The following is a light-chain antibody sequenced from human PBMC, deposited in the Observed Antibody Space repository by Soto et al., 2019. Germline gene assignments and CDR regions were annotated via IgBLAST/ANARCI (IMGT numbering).Light chain of an antibody. J-gene: IGKJ1*01. CDR3: QQYGRSPWT. Sequence: EIVMTQSPATLSVSPGERATLSCRASQSAGNFLAWYQQKPGQAPGLLIYGASSRATGIPDRFSGSGSGTDFTLTISRLEPEDFAVYYCQQYGRSPWTFGQGTKVDIK. V-gene: IGKV3-20*01. CDR1: QSAGNF. CDR2: GAS.